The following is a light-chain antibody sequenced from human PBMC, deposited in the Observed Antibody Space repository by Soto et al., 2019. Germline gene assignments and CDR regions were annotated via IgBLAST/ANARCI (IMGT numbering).Light chain of an antibody. V-gene: IGLV2-8*01. CDR2: EVN. CDR3: FSYARRGTGV. CDR1: GSDVGAYLY. J-gene: IGLJ1*01. Sequence: QSALTQPPSASWSLGQSVTISCTGTGSDVGAYLYVSWYQLHPGKAPKLIVYEVNKRPSGVADRFSGSKSGNTASLTVSGVLAEDEADYYCFSYARRGTGVFGDGTKLTVL.